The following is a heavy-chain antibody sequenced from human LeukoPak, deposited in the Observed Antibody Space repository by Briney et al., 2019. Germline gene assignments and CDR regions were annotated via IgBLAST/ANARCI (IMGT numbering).Heavy chain of an antibody. Sequence: SQTLSLTCVISGESVSNKNAASNWIRESPSGGLEWVGRTYCRTKWYNDYAASVKSRITINPDTSKNQFSLQLNSVTPEDTALYYCARDAWGFSFEYWGQGTLVTVSS. CDR2: TYCRTKWYN. CDR3: ARDAWGFSFEY. D-gene: IGHD7-27*01. V-gene: IGHV6-1*01. CDR1: GESVSNKNAA. J-gene: IGHJ4*02.